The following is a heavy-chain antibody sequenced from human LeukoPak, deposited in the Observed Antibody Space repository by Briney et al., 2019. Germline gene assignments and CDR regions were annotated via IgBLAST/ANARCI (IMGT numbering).Heavy chain of an antibody. Sequence: PGGSLRLSCAASGFTFSSYAMSWVRQAPGKGLEWVSAISGSGGSTYYADSVKGRFTISRDNSKNTLYLQMNGLRAEDTAVYYCAREGRLYNSGYEHWGQGTLVTVSS. J-gene: IGHJ4*02. D-gene: IGHD5-12*01. CDR1: GFTFSSYA. CDR2: ISGSGGST. V-gene: IGHV3-23*01. CDR3: AREGRLYNSGYEH.